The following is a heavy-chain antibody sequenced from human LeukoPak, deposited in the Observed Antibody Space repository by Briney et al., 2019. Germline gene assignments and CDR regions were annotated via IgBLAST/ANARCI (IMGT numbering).Heavy chain of an antibody. CDR3: AKETGDYVDY. J-gene: IGHJ4*02. D-gene: IGHD1-14*01. V-gene: IGHV3-74*03. CDR2: VNSDGRFT. CDR1: GFFFSNYG. Sequence: GGSLRLSCAASGFFFSNYGMHWVRQAPGKGLVWVSRVNSDGRFTKYADSVKGRFTISRDNAKNTLYLQMNSLRAEDTAVYYCAKETGDYVDYWGQGTLVTVSS.